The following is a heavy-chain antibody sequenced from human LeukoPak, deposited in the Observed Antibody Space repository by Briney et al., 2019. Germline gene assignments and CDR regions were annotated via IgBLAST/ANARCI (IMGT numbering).Heavy chain of an antibody. D-gene: IGHD5-12*01. CDR3: AREITLGDSGYDYGFDY. J-gene: IGHJ4*02. CDR1: GGSISSYY. CDR2: IYISGST. Sequence: SETLSLTCTVSGGSISSYYWSWIRQPAGKGLEWIGRIYISGSTNYNPSLKSRVTMSVDTSKNQFSLKLSSVTAADTAVYYCAREITLGDSGYDYGFDYWGQGTLVTVSS. V-gene: IGHV4-4*07.